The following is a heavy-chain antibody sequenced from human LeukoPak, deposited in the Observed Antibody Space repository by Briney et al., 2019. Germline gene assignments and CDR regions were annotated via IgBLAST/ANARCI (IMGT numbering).Heavy chain of an antibody. CDR1: GYTFTSYA. Sequence: EASVKVSCKASGYTFTSYAMHWVRQAPGQRLEWMGWINAGNGNTKCSQKFQGRVTITRDTSASTAYMELSSLRSEDTAVYYCARGGDTAMVKDYFDYWGQGTLVTVSS. J-gene: IGHJ4*02. CDR3: ARGGDTAMVKDYFDY. D-gene: IGHD5-18*01. V-gene: IGHV1-3*01. CDR2: INAGNGNT.